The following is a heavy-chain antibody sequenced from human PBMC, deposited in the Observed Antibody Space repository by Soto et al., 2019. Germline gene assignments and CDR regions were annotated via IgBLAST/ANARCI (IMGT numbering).Heavy chain of an antibody. V-gene: IGHV4-31*03. CDR1: GGSISSGGYY. Sequence: SDTLSLTCTVSGGSISSGGYYWSWIRQHPGKGLEWIGYIYDSGSTYYNPSLKSRVTISVDTSKNQFSLKLSSVTAADTAVYYCARGRIVGATHDAFDIWGQGTMVTVSS. CDR3: ARGRIVGATHDAFDI. CDR2: IYDSGST. D-gene: IGHD1-26*01. J-gene: IGHJ3*02.